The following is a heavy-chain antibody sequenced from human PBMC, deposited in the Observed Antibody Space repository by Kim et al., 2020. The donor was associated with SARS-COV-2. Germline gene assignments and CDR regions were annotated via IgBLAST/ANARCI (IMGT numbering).Heavy chain of an antibody. Sequence: ASVKVSCKASGYTFTGYYMHWVRQAPGQGLEWMGWINPNSGGTNYAQKFQGRVTMTRDTSISTAYMELSRLRSDDTAVYYCARVWSSNYAADAFDIWGQGTMVTVSS. D-gene: IGHD4-4*01. CDR2: INPNSGGT. J-gene: IGHJ3*02. CDR1: GYTFTGYY. V-gene: IGHV1-2*02. CDR3: ARVWSSNYAADAFDI.